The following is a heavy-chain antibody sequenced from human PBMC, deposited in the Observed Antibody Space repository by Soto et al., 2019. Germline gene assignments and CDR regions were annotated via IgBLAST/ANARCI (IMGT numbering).Heavy chain of an antibody. D-gene: IGHD4-4*01. CDR2: ISSSSSTI. CDR1: GFTFSSYA. V-gene: IGHV3-48*02. J-gene: IGHJ5*02. CDR3: AREAHYINWSDP. Sequence: GGSLRLSCAASGFTFSSYAMSWVRQAPGKGLEWVSYISSSSSTIYYADSVKGRFTISRDNAKNSLYLQMNSLRDEDTAVHYCAREAHYINWSDPWGQGTLVTVSS.